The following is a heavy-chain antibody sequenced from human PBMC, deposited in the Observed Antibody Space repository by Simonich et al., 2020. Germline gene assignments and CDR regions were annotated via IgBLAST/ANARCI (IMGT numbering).Heavy chain of an antibody. CDR2: INPNKGGT. J-gene: IGHJ5*02. V-gene: IGHV1-2*02. Sequence: QVQLVQSVAEVKKPGASVKVSCKASGYTFTGYYMHWVGQAPGQGVEWMGWINPNKGGTNYAQKFQGRVTMTRDTSISTAYMELSRLRSDDTAVYYCARAFYSGSYSFDPWGQGTLVTVSS. CDR1: GYTFTGYY. D-gene: IGHD1-26*01. CDR3: ARAFYSGSYSFDP.